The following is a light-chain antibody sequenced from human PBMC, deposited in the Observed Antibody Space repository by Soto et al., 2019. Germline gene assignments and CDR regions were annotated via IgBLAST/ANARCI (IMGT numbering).Light chain of an antibody. Sequence: IQMTQSPSSLSASVGDRVTMSCRASQSISNYLNWYQQKPGKAPKLLIYAASSLQSGVPSRFSGSGSGTDFTLTISSLQPEDFATYYCLQDYNYPRTFGQGTKVDNK. CDR3: LQDYNYPRT. CDR1: QSISNY. CDR2: AAS. J-gene: IGKJ1*01. V-gene: IGKV1-6*01.